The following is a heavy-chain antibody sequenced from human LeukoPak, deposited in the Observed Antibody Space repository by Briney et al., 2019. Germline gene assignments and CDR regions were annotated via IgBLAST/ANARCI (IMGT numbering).Heavy chain of an antibody. D-gene: IGHD3-10*01. Sequence: KPSETLSLTCTVSGGSISSYYWSWIRQPPGKGLEWIGYIYYSGSTNYNPSLKSRVTISVDTSKNQFSLKLSSVTAADTAVYYCARKRDRGTFDIWGQGTMVTVSS. J-gene: IGHJ3*02. CDR3: ARKRDRGTFDI. CDR2: IYYSGST. V-gene: IGHV4-59*08. CDR1: GGSISSYY.